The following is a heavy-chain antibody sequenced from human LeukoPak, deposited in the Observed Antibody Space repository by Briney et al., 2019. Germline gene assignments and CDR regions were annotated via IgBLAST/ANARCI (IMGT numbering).Heavy chain of an antibody. V-gene: IGHV4-59*08. J-gene: IGHJ4*02. CDR3: ARRGVAAGEIDF. Sequence: SETLSLTCTVSGGSISSYYWSWIRQPPGKGLEWIGCIYYSGRINYNPSLRSRVTISVDMSKNQFSLRLSSVTAADTAVYYCARRGVAAGEIDFWGQGTLVTVSS. D-gene: IGHD6-19*01. CDR2: IYYSGRI. CDR1: GGSISSYY.